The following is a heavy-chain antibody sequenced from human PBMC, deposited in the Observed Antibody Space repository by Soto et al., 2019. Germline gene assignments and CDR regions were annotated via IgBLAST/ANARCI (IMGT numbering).Heavy chain of an antibody. V-gene: IGHV4-4*02. D-gene: IGHD2-2*03. J-gene: IGHJ4*02. CDR1: GGSISSSNW. CDR2: VYHSGST. Sequence: SETRSLTCAVSGGSISSSNWWSFFRQPPGKGLEWIGEVYHSGSTNYNPSLNSRVTISVDKSKNQFSLKLSSVTAADTAVYYCATGYCSSTSCPTDYWGQGTLVTVSS. CDR3: ATGYCSSTSCPTDY.